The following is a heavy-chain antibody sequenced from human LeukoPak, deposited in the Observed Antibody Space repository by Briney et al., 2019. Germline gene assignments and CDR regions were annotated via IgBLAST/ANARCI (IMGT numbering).Heavy chain of an antibody. CDR2: IYTSGTT. CDR1: GGSFSGYY. D-gene: IGHD6-19*01. CDR3: ACSGWYISVNYYYYMDV. Sequence: SETLSLTCAVYGGSFSGYYWSWIRQPAGKGLEWIGRIYTSGTTNYNPSLKSRVTISVDTSKNQFSLKLSSVTAADTAVYYCACSGWYISVNYYYYMDVWGNGTTVTISS. J-gene: IGHJ6*03. V-gene: IGHV4-59*10.